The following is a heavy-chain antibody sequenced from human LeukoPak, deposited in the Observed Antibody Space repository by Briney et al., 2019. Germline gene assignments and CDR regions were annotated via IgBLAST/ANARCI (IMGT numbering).Heavy chain of an antibody. V-gene: IGHV3-23*01. CDR3: AKSLLTTASGTGRAFDI. Sequence: GGSLRLSCAASRFSFSAYPMGWVRRAPGKGLEWVSGISASGVVTFHADPVKGRFTISRDNSKNTLYLQMNSLRAEDTAEYYCAKSLLTTASGTGRAFDIWGQGTMVTVSS. D-gene: IGHD1-26*01. J-gene: IGHJ3*02. CDR1: RFSFSAYP. CDR2: ISASGVVT.